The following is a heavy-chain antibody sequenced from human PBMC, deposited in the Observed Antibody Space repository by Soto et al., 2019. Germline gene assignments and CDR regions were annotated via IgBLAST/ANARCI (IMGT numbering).Heavy chain of an antibody. CDR3: ASFGAMIPRIVF. V-gene: IGHV4-39*01. D-gene: IGHD3-16*01. J-gene: IGHJ4*02. CDR2: ISYSGRT. Sequence: SETLSLTCTVSGGSISSSSYYWGWNRQPPGKGLEWIGSISYSGRTYYNPSLKSRVTISVDTSKNQFSLKLSSVTAADTVMYYYASFGAMIPRIVFWVQGTVVTVSS. CDR1: GGSISSSSYY.